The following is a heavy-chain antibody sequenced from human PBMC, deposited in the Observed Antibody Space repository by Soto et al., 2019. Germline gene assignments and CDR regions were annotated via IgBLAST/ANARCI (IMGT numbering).Heavy chain of an antibody. Sequence: ASVKVSCKASGYTFTSYGISWVRQAPGQGLEWMGWISAYNGNTNYAQKLQGRVTMTTDTSTSTAYMELRSLRSDDTAVYYCARDLTSLSSSWYDHYNYYCIDVWGQRTTVTVSS. V-gene: IGHV1-18*01. CDR3: ARDLTSLSSSWYDHYNYYCIDV. CDR1: GYTFTSYG. D-gene: IGHD6-13*01. CDR2: ISAYNGNT. J-gene: IGHJ6*02.